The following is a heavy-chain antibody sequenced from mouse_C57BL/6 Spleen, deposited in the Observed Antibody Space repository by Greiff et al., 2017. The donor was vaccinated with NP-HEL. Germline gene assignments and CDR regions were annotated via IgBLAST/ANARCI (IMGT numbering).Heavy chain of an antibody. D-gene: IGHD1-1*01. V-gene: IGHV1-54*01. J-gene: IGHJ2*01. Sequence: VKLMESGAELVRPGTSVKVSCKASGYAFTNYLIEWVKQRPGQGLEWIGVINPGSGGTNYNEKFKGKATLTADKSSSTAYMQLSSLTSEDSAVYFCARSPGYYYGSPFDYWGQGTTLTVSS. CDR1: GYAFTNYL. CDR3: ARSPGYYYGSPFDY. CDR2: INPGSGGT.